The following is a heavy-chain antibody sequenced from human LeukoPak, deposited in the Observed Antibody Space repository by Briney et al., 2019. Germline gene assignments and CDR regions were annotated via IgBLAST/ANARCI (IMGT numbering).Heavy chain of an antibody. D-gene: IGHD3-9*01. Sequence: PGGSLRLSCAASGFTFSSYGMHWVRQAPGKGLEWVAFIRYDGSDKYYGDSVKGRFTISRDTSKNTLYLQMNSLRDDDTAVYYCATLQGYHILTGCYQIDYWGQGTLVTVSS. J-gene: IGHJ4*02. CDR2: IRYDGSDK. V-gene: IGHV3-30*02. CDR1: GFTFSSYG. CDR3: ATLQGYHILTGCYQIDY.